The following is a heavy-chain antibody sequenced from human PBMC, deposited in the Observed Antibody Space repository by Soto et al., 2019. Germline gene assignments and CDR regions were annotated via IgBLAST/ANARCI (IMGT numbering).Heavy chain of an antibody. Sequence: QVQLVESGGGVVQPGRSLRLSCAASGFTFSSYGMHWVRQAPGKGLEWVAVISYDGSNKYYADSVKGRFTISRDNSKNTLYLQMNGLRAEDTAVYYCAKARYDSSGYLFDYWGQGTLVTVSS. CDR1: GFTFSSYG. D-gene: IGHD3-22*01. J-gene: IGHJ4*02. V-gene: IGHV3-30*18. CDR3: AKARYDSSGYLFDY. CDR2: ISYDGSNK.